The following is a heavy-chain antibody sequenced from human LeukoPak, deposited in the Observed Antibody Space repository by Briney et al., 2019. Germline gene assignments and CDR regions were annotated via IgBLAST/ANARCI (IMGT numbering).Heavy chain of an antibody. V-gene: IGHV3-48*01. CDR2: ISSSSSTI. CDR1: GFIFSSYG. J-gene: IGHJ5*02. CDR3: ARGADGVSSNSRGWFDP. D-gene: IGHD2-15*01. Sequence: GGSLRLSCAASGFIFSSYGMNWVRQAPGKGLGWVSYISSSSSTIYYADSVKGRFTISRDNAKNSLYLQMNTLRAEDTAVYSCARGADGVSSNSRGWFDPWGQGTLVTVSS.